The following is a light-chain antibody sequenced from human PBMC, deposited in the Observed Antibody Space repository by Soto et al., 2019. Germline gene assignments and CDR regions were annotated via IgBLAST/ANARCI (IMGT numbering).Light chain of an antibody. V-gene: IGKV3-11*01. CDR2: DAS. CDR3: QQYGNSPLT. Sequence: EIVLTQSPATLSLSPGERATLSCRASQSVSSYLAWYQQKPGQAPRLLIYDASNTATGIPARFSGSGSGTDFTLTISSLEPEDFAVYYCQQYGNSPLTFGAGTKVDIK. J-gene: IGKJ4*01. CDR1: QSVSSY.